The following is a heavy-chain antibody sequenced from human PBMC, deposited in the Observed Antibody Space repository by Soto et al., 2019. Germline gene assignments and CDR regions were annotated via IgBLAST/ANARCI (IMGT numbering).Heavy chain of an antibody. Sequence: PGESLKISCAASGFTFSSYAISWIRLSPGKGLEWVSVISGGGDSTYYTPSVKGRFTISRDDFKNTLYLQMNSLRTEDTAIYYCAKLRDFVVLPAGILDYWGPGTLVTVSS. D-gene: IGHD2-8*01. CDR3: AKLRDFVVLPAGILDY. J-gene: IGHJ4*02. V-gene: IGHV3-23*01. CDR1: GFTFSSYA. CDR2: ISGGGDST.